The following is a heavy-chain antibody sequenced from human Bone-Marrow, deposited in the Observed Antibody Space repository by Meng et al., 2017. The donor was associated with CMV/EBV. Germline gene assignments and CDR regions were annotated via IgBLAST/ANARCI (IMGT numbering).Heavy chain of an antibody. CDR2: INHSGST. V-gene: IGHV4-34*01. J-gene: IGHJ4*02. CDR3: ARGRTAAGATTTTFDY. CDR1: GGSFSGCD. Sequence: QVPHLQWGGTLLKPSEPLPLPLAVDGGSFSGCDRSWIRPPPGKGLEWIGEINHSGSTNYNPSLKSRVTISVDTSKNQFSLKLSSVTAADTAVYYCARGRTAAGATTTTFDYWGQGTLVTVSS. D-gene: IGHD6-13*01.